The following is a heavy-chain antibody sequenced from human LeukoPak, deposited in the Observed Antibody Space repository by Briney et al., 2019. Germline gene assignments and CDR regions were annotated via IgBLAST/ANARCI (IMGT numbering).Heavy chain of an antibody. V-gene: IGHV1-2*02. CDR1: GYTFTSYD. Sequence: ASVKVSCKASGYTFTSYDINWVRQATGQGLEWMGWINPNSGGTNYAQKFQGRVTMTRDTSISTAYMELSRLRSDDTAVYYCASLNSNYDYWGQGTLVTVSS. D-gene: IGHD1-7*01. J-gene: IGHJ4*02. CDR2: INPNSGGT. CDR3: ASLNSNYDY.